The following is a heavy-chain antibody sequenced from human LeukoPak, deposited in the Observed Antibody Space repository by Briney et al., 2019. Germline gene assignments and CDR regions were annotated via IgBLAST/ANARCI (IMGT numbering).Heavy chain of an antibody. CDR3: AKDSAVRYSSGCFDY. D-gene: IGHD6-19*01. CDR2: ISGSGGST. V-gene: IGHV3-23*01. Sequence: GGSLRLSCAASGFTFSSYAMSWVRQAPGKGLEWVSAISGSGGSTYYADSVKGRFTISRDNSKNTLYLQMNSLRAEDTAVYYCAKDSAVRYSSGCFDYWGQGTLVTVSS. CDR1: GFTFSSYA. J-gene: IGHJ4*02.